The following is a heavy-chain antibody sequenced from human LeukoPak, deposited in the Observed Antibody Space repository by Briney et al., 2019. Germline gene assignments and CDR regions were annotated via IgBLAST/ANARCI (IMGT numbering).Heavy chain of an antibody. D-gene: IGHD6-13*01. CDR1: GYTFTSYA. Sequence: ASVQVSCKASGYTFTSYAINWVRQAPGQGLEWMGWISAYDGSTISAQDLQGRVTMTTDTSTTTAYMELTRLRSDDTAVYYCARDPLSSTWSPYYFTLDAWGQGTTVIVSS. CDR2: ISAYDGST. J-gene: IGHJ6*02. V-gene: IGHV1-18*01. CDR3: ARDPLSSTWSPYYFTLDA.